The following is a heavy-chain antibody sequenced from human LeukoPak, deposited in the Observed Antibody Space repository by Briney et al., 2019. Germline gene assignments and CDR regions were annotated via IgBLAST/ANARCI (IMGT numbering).Heavy chain of an antibody. CDR2: ITGSAART. J-gene: IGHJ5*02. D-gene: IGHD4/OR15-4a*01. CDR1: GFTFSSYA. V-gene: IGHV3-23*01. Sequence: YPGGSLRLSCAASGFTFSSYAMTWVRQAPGKGLEWVSSITGSAARTYYADSVKGRFTISRDNSKNTLYLQMSSLRAEDTALYYSAKHYGATSTWFDPWGLGTLVTVSS. CDR3: AKHYGATSTWFDP.